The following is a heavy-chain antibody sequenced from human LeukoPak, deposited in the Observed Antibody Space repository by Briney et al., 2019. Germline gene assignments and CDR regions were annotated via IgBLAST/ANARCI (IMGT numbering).Heavy chain of an antibody. J-gene: IGHJ4*02. Sequence: PGGSLRLSCAASGFTFSSYAMHWVRQAPGKGLEWVAVISYDGSNKYYADSVKGRVTISRDNSKNTLYLQMNSLRAEDTAVYYCARDQYYYGSGSYYNPFDYWGQGTLVTVSS. CDR1: GFTFSSYA. CDR3: ARDQYYYGSGSYYNPFDY. V-gene: IGHV3-30*04. CDR2: ISYDGSNK. D-gene: IGHD3-10*01.